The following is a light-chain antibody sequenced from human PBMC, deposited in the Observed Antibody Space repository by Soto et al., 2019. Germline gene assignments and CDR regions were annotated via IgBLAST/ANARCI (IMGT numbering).Light chain of an antibody. Sequence: QSALTQPASVSGSPGQSITISCTGTISDVGSFNLVSWYQHHPGKAPKLTIYEVTKRPSGVSNRFSGSKSGNTASLTISGLQAEDEADYYCCSYAGSDVVVFGGGTKVTVL. CDR3: CSYAGSDVVV. V-gene: IGLV2-23*02. CDR2: EVT. CDR1: ISDVGSFNL. J-gene: IGLJ2*01.